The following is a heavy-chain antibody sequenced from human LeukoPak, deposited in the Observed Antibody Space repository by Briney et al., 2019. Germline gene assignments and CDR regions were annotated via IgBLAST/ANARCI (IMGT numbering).Heavy chain of an antibody. CDR2: IYTSGST. D-gene: IGHD3-10*01. V-gene: IGHV4-59*10. Sequence: SETLSLTCAVYGGSFSSYYWSWIRQPAGKGLEWIGRIYTSGSTNYNPSLKSRVTMSVDTSKNQFSLKLSSVTAADTAVYYCAVAIYYYGSGIHHYWGQGTLVTVSS. J-gene: IGHJ4*02. CDR3: AVAIYYYGSGIHHY. CDR1: GGSFSSYY.